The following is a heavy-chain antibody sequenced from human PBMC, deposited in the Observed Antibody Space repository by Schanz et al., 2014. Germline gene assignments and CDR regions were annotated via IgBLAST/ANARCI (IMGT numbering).Heavy chain of an antibody. Sequence: VQLVDSGGGSVQPGGSLRLSCAASGFSFSSYSMNWVRQAPGRGLEWVSSISSGGGSTYYADSVKGRFTISRDNSKNTLYLQMKSLRAEDTAVYYCARVKYCTITRCYRTETEGIYYMDVWGKGTTVTVSS. CDR1: GFSFSSYS. CDR2: ISSGGGST. CDR3: ARVKYCTITRCYRTETEGIYYMDV. V-gene: IGHV3-23*04. J-gene: IGHJ6*03. D-gene: IGHD2-2*01.